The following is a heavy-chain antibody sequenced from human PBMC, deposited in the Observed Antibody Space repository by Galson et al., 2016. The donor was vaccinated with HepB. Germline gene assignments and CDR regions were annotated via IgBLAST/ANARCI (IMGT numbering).Heavy chain of an antibody. D-gene: IGHD6-13*01. CDR2: ISSSSTYI. J-gene: IGHJ6*02. Sequence: SLRLSCAASGFTFGTYSMNWVRQAPGKGLEWVSSISSSSTYIYYADSVKGRFTISRDNAKNSLYLQMNTLRAEDTAVYYCARDLSQYSTTWGSRGMDVWGQGTTVTVSS. V-gene: IGHV3-21*01. CDR1: GFTFGTYS. CDR3: ARDLSQYSTTWGSRGMDV.